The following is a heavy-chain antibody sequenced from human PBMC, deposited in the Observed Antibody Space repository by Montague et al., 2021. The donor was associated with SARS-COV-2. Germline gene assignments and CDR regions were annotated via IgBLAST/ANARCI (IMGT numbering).Heavy chain of an antibody. V-gene: IGHV4-59*01. J-gene: IGHJ3*02. CDR1: GGSISDYY. CDR2: IYWTGYT. Sequence: SETLSLTCTVSGGSISDYYWSWIRQPPGKGLEWIGYIYWTGYTNNSHSLKSRVSLSVDTSKNQFYLTLSSVTAADTAIYYCARDASSGYFDAIAIWGQGTSVTVSS. CDR3: ARDASSGYFDAIAI. D-gene: IGHD5-12*01.